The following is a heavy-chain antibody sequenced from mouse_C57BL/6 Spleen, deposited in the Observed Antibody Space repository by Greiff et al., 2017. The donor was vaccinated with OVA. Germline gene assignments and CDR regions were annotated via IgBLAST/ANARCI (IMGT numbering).Heavy chain of an antibody. D-gene: IGHD4-1*01. CDR3: ARRLTGTTYFDY. CDR1: GYTFTDYY. Sequence: VQLQQSGPVLVKPGASVKMSCKASGYTFTDYYMNWVKQSHGKSLEWIGVINPYNGGTSYNQKFKGKATLTVDKSSSTAYMELNSLTSEDSAVYYCARRLTGTTYFDYWGQGTTLTVSS. V-gene: IGHV1-19*01. J-gene: IGHJ2*01. CDR2: INPYNGGT.